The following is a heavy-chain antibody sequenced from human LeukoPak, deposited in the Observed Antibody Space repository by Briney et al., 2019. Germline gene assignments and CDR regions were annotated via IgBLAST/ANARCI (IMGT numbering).Heavy chain of an antibody. D-gene: IGHD6-6*01. Sequence: PSETLSLTCTVSGGSISSGGYYWSWIRQPPGKGLEWIGYIYHSGSTYYNPSLKSRVTISVDRSKNQFSLKLSSVTAADTAVYYCAREYSSSALYFDYWGQGTLVTVSS. CDR1: GGSISSGGYY. J-gene: IGHJ4*02. V-gene: IGHV4-30-2*01. CDR2: IYHSGST. CDR3: AREYSSSALYFDY.